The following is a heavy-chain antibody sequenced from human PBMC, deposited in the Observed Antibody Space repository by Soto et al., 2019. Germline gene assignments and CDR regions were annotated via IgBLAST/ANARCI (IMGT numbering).Heavy chain of an antibody. J-gene: IGHJ5*02. CDR2: IIPIFGTA. D-gene: IGHD1-1*01. CDR3: ATPFLSAWKSNWFDP. CDR1: GGTFSSYA. Sequence: SVKVSFMASGGTFSSYAINWVRQAPGQGLEWMGGIIPIFGTANYVQKFQGRVTITADKSTSTAYMDLSSLRSEDTAVYYCATPFLSAWKSNWFDPWGQGTLVTVYS. V-gene: IGHV1-69*06.